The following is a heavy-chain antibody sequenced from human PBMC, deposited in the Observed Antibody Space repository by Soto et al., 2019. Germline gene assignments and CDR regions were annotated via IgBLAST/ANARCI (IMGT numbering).Heavy chain of an antibody. D-gene: IGHD6-19*01. CDR1: GYTFTTYG. CDR3: ARGSQWLVPNFDY. J-gene: IGHJ4*02. V-gene: IGHV1-18*01. CDR2: ITTDKGKT. Sequence: VKVSCKTSGYTFTTYGISWVRQAPGQGLEWMGWITTDKGKTTYAQKLQGRVTTTTDTSTSTAYMEMRSLRSDDTAVYYCARGSQWLVPNFDYWGQGTLVTVSS.